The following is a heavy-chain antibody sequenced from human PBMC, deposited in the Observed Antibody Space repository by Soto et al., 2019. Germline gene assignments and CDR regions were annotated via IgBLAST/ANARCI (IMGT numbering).Heavy chain of an antibody. CDR2: ISYDGSNK. CDR3: AKDAGALVPDKNPILQN. Sequence: PGGSLRLSCAASGFTFSSYGMHWVRQAPGKGLEWVAVISYDGSNKYYADSVKGRFTISRDNSKNTLYLQMNSLRAEDTAVYYCAKDAGALVPDKNPILQNWGQGTLVTVSS. J-gene: IGHJ4*02. V-gene: IGHV3-30*18. D-gene: IGHD1-26*01. CDR1: GFTFSSYG.